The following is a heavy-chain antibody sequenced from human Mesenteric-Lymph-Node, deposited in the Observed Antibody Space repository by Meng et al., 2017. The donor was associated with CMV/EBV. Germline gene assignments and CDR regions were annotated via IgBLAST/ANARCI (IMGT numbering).Heavy chain of an antibody. J-gene: IGHJ3*02. CDR2: INWNGGST. CDR3: ARRGYCSSTSCYKIYFSDAFDI. D-gene: IGHD2-2*02. Sequence: GESLMISCAASGFTSDDYGMSWVRQAPGKGLEWVSGINWNGGSTGYADSVKGRFTISRDNAKNSLYLQMNSLRAEDTAVYYCARRGYCSSTSCYKIYFSDAFDIWGQGTMVTVSS. V-gene: IGHV3-20*04. CDR1: GFTSDDYG.